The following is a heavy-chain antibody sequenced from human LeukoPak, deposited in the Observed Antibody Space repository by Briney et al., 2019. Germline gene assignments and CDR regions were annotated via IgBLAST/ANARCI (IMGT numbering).Heavy chain of an antibody. CDR2: INWNGGST. Sequence: PGGSLRLSRAASGFTFDDYGMSWVRQAPGKGLEWVSGINWNGGSTGYADSVKGRFTISRDNAKNSLYLQMNSLRAEDTALYYCARGPSGSYYYYYMDVWGKGTTVTVSS. CDR3: ARGPSGSYYYYYMDV. CDR1: GFTFDDYG. V-gene: IGHV3-20*04. J-gene: IGHJ6*03. D-gene: IGHD1-26*01.